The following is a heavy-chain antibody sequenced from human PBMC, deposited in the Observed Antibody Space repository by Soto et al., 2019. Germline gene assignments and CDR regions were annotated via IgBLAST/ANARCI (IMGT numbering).Heavy chain of an antibody. D-gene: IGHD3-3*02. CDR1: GGTFRTSA. Sequence: QVQLVQSGPEVKKPGSSVRVSCKTSGGTFRTSAISWVRQAPGQGLEWMGGIMPVFSTPDYAQKFQGRVTITADESPSTAYMELSSLRSEDTAVYYCARDKDRQQLGGNYYYIMDVWGQGTTVTVSS. J-gene: IGHJ6*02. V-gene: IGHV1-69*12. CDR3: ARDKDRQQLGGNYYYIMDV. CDR2: IMPVFSTP.